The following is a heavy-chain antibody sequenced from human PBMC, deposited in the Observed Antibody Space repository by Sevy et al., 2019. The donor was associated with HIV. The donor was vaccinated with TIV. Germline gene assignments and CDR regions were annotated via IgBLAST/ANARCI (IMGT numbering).Heavy chain of an antibody. CDR3: SNGGGALDGGMDV. CDR1: GGSVSSSGYY. V-gene: IGHV4-31*03. CDR2: IYSGNT. J-gene: IGHJ6*04. Sequence: SETLSLTCTVSGGSVSSSGYYWNWVRQHPGKGLEWIGYIYSGNTYYNPSLRSRLTISLDTSKNQFSVKLSSVTAADTAVYYCSNGGGALDGGMDVWGEGTTVTVSS. D-gene: IGHD2-21*01.